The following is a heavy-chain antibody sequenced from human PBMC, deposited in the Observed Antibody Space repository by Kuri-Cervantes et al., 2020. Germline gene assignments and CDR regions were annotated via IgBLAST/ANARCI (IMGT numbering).Heavy chain of an antibody. Sequence: ASVKVSCKASGYTFTSYAMHWVRQAPGQRLEWMGWSNAGNGNTKYSQEFQGRVTITRDTSASTAYMELSSLRSDDTAVYYCARDEPSGYYKTHTGGMDVWGQGTTVTVSS. D-gene: IGHD3-22*01. CDR2: SNAGNGNT. CDR3: ARDEPSGYYKTHTGGMDV. J-gene: IGHJ6*02. V-gene: IGHV1-3*02. CDR1: GYTFTSYA.